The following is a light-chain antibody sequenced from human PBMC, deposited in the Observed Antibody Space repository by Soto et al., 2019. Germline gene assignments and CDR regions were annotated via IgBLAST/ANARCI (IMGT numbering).Light chain of an antibody. J-gene: IGKJ3*01. Sequence: DIQMTQSPSSLSASVGDRINISCRASQDIGSRLAWYQQKAGKAPKILIYASASLYSGVPSRFSATFSGTHFTLTINSLQPEDFATYFCQQGDKFPLTFGPETKVDLK. V-gene: IGKV1-12*01. CDR3: QQGDKFPLT. CDR1: QDIGSR. CDR2: ASA.